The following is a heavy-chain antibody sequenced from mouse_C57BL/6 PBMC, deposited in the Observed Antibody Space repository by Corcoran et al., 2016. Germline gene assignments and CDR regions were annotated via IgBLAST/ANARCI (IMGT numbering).Heavy chain of an antibody. CDR1: GNTFTDYN. CDR3: ARSKVARRDAMDY. J-gene: IGHJ4*01. CDR2: INPNNGGT. V-gene: IGHV1-18*01. Sequence: EVQLQQSGPELVKPGASVKIPCKASGNTFTDYNMGWVKQSHGKSLEWIGDINPNNGGTIYNQKFKGKATLTVDKSSSTAYMELRSLTSEDTAVYYCARSKVARRDAMDYWGQGTSVTVSS. D-gene: IGHD1-1*02.